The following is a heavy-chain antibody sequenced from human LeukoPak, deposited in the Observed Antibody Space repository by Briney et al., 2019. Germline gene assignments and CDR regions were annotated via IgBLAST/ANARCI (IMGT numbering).Heavy chain of an antibody. V-gene: IGHV1-3*01. J-gene: IGHJ4*02. CDR3: ARGYYYDSSGYYQDDYFDY. Sequence: ASVKVSCKASGYTFTSYAMHWVRQAPGQRLEWMGWINAGNGNTKYSQKFQGRVTITRDTSASTAYMELSSLRSEDTAVYYCARGYYYDSSGYYQDDYFDYWGQGTLVTVSS. CDR2: INAGNGNT. D-gene: IGHD3-22*01. CDR1: GYTFTSYA.